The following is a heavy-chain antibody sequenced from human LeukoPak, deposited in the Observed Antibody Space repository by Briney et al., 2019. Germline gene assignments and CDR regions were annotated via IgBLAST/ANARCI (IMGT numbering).Heavy chain of an antibody. D-gene: IGHD4-17*01. J-gene: IGHJ4*02. CDR2: ISGSGDST. CDR3: AKGNGHYILDFDY. CDR1: GFTFNRYA. V-gene: IGHV3-23*01. Sequence: GGSLRLSCAASGFTFNRYAINWVRQAPGKGLEGVSTISGSGDSTYFADSGKGRFTISRRNSKNMVYLQMNSLRAEDAAVYYCAKGNGHYILDFDYWGQGTLVTVSS.